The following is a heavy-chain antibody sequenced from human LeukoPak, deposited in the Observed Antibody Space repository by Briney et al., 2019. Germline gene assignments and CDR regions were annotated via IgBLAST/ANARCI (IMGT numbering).Heavy chain of an antibody. Sequence: GGSLRLSCAASGFTFSSYDIHWVRQAPGKGLEWVAVISYDGSNKYYADSVKGRFTISRDNSKSTLYLQMNSLRVEDAAVYYCANDSGGGTFDYWGQGTVVAVSS. CDR2: ISYDGSNK. CDR1: GFTFSSYD. CDR3: ANDSGGGTFDY. J-gene: IGHJ4*01. V-gene: IGHV3-30*18. D-gene: IGHD2-15*01.